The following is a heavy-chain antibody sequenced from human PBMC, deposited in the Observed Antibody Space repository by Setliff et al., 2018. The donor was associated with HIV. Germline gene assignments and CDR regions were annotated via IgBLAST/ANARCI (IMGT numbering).Heavy chain of an antibody. CDR2: INPKSGVA. V-gene: IGHV1-2*06. D-gene: IGHD5-12*01. CDR3: ARAHFLVAMTRNWFDP. J-gene: IGHJ5*02. CDR1: GYTFTDFY. Sequence: VKVSCKASGYTFTDFYIHWVRQAPGQGLEWIGRINPKSGVADYLKKFQGRVTMTTDTSTNTAHMELIRPRFDDTAVYYCARAHFLVAMTRNWFDPWGQGTLITVSS.